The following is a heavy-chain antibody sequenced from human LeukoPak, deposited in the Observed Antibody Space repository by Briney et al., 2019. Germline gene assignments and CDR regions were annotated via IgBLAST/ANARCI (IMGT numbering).Heavy chain of an antibody. V-gene: IGHV3-23*01. D-gene: IGHD6-13*01. CDR2: ISGSGGST. CDR3: AKLMAAAAVLDY. J-gene: IGHJ4*02. CDR1: GFTFSSYA. Sequence: TGGSLRLSCAASGFTFSSYAMSWVRQAPGKGLEWVSAISGSGGSTYYADSVKGRFTISGDNSKNTLYLQMNSLRAEDTAVYYCAKLMAAAAVLDYWGQGTLVTVSS.